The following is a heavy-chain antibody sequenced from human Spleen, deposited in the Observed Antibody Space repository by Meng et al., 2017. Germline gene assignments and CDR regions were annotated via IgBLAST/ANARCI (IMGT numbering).Heavy chain of an antibody. J-gene: IGHJ4*02. D-gene: IGHD1-26*01. V-gene: IGHV4-34*01. Sequence: GSLRLSCAVYGGSFSGYYWSWIRQPPGKGLEWIGEINHSGSTNYNPSLKSRVTISVDTSKNQFSLKLSSVTAADTAVYDCARIVGATIRHFDYWGKGTLVTVSS. CDR3: ARIVGATIRHFDY. CDR2: INHSGST. CDR1: GGSFSGYY.